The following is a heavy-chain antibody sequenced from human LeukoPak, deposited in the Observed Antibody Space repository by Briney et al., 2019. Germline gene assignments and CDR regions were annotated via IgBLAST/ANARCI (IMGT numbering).Heavy chain of an antibody. Sequence: PGGSLRLSCAASGFTFSSYGMPGVRQAPGKGLEGVAFIRYDGSNKYYADSVKGRFTISRDNSKNTLYLQMNSLRAEDTAVYYCAKVPTAMVTPGLYWGQGTLVTVSS. CDR3: AKVPTAMVTPGLY. D-gene: IGHD5-18*01. CDR2: IRYDGSNK. J-gene: IGHJ4*02. CDR1: GFTFSSYG. V-gene: IGHV3-30*02.